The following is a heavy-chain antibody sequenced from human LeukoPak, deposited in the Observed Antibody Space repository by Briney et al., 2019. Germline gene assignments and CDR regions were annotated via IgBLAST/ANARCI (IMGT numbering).Heavy chain of an antibody. CDR3: ARRYSSSWHPPRA. J-gene: IGHJ5*02. CDR2: VFDSGST. CDR1: GGSISRTSYY. Sequence: PSETLSLTCTVSGGSISRTSYYWDWIRQPPGKGLEWIGNVFDSGSTHYNPSLKSRVTISVDTSKNQFPLKLSSVTAADTAVYYCARRYSSSWHPPRAWGQGTLVTVSS. V-gene: IGHV4-39*06. D-gene: IGHD6-13*01.